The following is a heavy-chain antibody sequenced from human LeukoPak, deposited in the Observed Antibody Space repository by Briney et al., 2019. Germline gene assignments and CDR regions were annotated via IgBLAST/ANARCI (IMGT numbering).Heavy chain of an antibody. J-gene: IGHJ3*02. CDR3: ARDYAFDI. CDR1: GDSISSYY. Sequence: SETLSLTCTVSGDSISSYYWSWIRQPPGKGLEWIGYIYYIGSTNHNPSLKSRVTISVDTSKNQFSLKLSSVTAAGTAVYYCARDYAFDIWGQGTMVTVSS. CDR2: IYYIGST. V-gene: IGHV4-59*01.